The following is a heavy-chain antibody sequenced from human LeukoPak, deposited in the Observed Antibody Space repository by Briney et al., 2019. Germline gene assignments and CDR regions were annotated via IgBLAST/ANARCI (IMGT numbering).Heavy chain of an antibody. CDR1: GFTFDDHA. Sequence: GGSLRLSCAASGFTFDDHAMHWARQAPGKGLEGVSGIGWNSENTGYADSVKGRFTISRDNAKNSLYLQMNSLRAEDTALYYCAKGYYYGSGTYSRAFDVWGQGTMVTVSS. CDR2: IGWNSENT. J-gene: IGHJ3*01. V-gene: IGHV3-9*01. D-gene: IGHD3-10*01. CDR3: AKGYYYGSGTYSRAFDV.